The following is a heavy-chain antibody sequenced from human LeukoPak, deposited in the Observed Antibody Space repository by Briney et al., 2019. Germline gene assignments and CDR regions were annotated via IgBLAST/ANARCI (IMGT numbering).Heavy chain of an antibody. D-gene: IGHD1-7*01. Sequence: SETLSLTCAVYGGSFSGYYWSWIRQPPGKGLEWFGEINHSGSTNYNPSLESRVTMSQDTSKNHFSLKLRSVTAADTAVYYCARDSGTTGEVKFDPWGQGTLVTVSS. V-gene: IGHV4-34*01. CDR1: GGSFSGYY. J-gene: IGHJ5*02. CDR2: INHSGST. CDR3: ARDSGTTGEVKFDP.